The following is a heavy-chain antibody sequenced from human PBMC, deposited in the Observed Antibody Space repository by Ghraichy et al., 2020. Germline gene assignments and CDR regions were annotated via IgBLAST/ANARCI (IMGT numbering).Heavy chain of an antibody. CDR1: GGSVSSGSYY. CDR2: VSYSGST. CDR3: ARVSDSSGWIFDY. Sequence: SETLSLTCTVSGGSVSSGSYYWTWIRQPPGKGLEWIGYVSYSGSTNYNPSLKSRVTISVDTSKNQFSLKLSSVTAADTALYYCARVSDSSGWIFDYWGQGTLVTVSS. J-gene: IGHJ4*02. V-gene: IGHV4-61*01. D-gene: IGHD6-19*01.